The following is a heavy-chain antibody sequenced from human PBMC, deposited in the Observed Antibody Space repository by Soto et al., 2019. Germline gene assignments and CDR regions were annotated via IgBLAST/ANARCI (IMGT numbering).Heavy chain of an antibody. V-gene: IGHV4-31*03. CDR2: IYYSGST. J-gene: IGHJ5*02. CDR3: ARGGGVDNNDYGDYAQSWFDP. D-gene: IGHD4-17*01. Sequence: QVQLQESGPGLVKPSQTLSLTCTVSGGSISSGGYYWSWIRQHPGKGLEWIGYIYYSGSTYYNPSLKSRVTISVDTSKNQFSLKLSSVTAADTAVYYCARGGGVDNNDYGDYAQSWFDPWGQGTLVTVSS. CDR1: GGSISSGGYY.